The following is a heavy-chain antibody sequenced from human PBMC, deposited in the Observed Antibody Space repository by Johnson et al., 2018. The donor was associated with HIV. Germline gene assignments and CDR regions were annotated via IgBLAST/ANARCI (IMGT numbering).Heavy chain of an antibody. V-gene: IGHV3-30*04. CDR1: GFTFSNYA. CDR3: ARGVAMIDF. J-gene: IGHJ3*01. D-gene: IGHD3-22*01. CDR2: ISYDGSNR. Sequence: QVQLVESGGGVVQPGRSLRLSCAASGFTFSNYAVHWVRQAPGKGLEWVAVISYDGSNRYYTESVKGRFTITRDNAKNTRYLQMNSLRAEDTAVYYCARGVAMIDFWGQGTMVTVSS.